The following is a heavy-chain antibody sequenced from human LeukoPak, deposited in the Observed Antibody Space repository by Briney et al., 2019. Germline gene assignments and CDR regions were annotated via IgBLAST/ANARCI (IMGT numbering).Heavy chain of an antibody. Sequence: SETLSLTCALYGGSFSGYYWSWIRQPPGKGLEWIGEINHSGNSNDNPSLKSRVTISVDTSKNQFSLKLSSVTAADTAVYYCARVTGITTITHWGQGTLVTVSS. CDR3: ARVTGITTITH. CDR1: GGSFSGYY. V-gene: IGHV4-34*01. D-gene: IGHD3-22*01. J-gene: IGHJ4*02. CDR2: INHSGNS.